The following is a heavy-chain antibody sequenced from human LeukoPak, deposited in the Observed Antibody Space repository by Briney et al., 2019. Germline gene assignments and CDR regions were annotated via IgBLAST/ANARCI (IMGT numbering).Heavy chain of an antibody. J-gene: IGHJ4*02. CDR2: ISAYNGNT. V-gene: IGHV1-18*01. Sequence: ASVKVSCKASGGTFSSYAISWVRQAPGQGLEWMGWISAYNGNTNYAQKLQGRVTMTTDTSTSTAYMELRSLRSDDTAVYYCARATQYYDFWSGYYTTPFDYWGQRTLVTVSS. CDR3: ARATQYYDFWSGYYTTPFDY. CDR1: GGTFSSYA. D-gene: IGHD3-3*01.